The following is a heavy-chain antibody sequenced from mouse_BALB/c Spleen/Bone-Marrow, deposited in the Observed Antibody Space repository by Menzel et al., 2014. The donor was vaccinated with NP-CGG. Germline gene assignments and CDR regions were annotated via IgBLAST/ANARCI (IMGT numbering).Heavy chain of an antibody. D-gene: IGHD1-1*01. Sequence: QVQLQQSGAELVRPGASVKLSCKASGYTFTSYWINWVKQRPGQGLEWIGNIYPSGSYTNYNQKFKDKATLTVDKSSSTAYMQLSSPTSEDSAVYYCTRSYGSSYEYYFDYWGQGTTLTVSS. CDR1: GYTFTSYW. CDR3: TRSYGSSYEYYFDY. V-gene: IGHV1-69*02. CDR2: IYPSGSYT. J-gene: IGHJ2*01.